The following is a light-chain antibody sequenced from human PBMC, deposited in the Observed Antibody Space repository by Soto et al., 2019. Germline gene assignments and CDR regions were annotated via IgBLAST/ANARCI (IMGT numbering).Light chain of an antibody. CDR1: SGSIASNY. V-gene: IGLV6-57*04. CDR3: QSYDSSNHVV. Sequence: NFMLTQPHSVSESPGKTVTISCTRSSGSIASNYVQWYQQRPGSAPPPVIYEDNQRPSGVPDRFSGSIDSSSNSASLTISGLKTEAEADYYCQSYDSSNHVVFGGGTKLTVL. J-gene: IGLJ2*01. CDR2: EDN.